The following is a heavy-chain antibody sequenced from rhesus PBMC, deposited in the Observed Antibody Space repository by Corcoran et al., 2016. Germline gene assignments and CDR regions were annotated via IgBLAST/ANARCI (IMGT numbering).Heavy chain of an antibody. V-gene: IGHV3-116*01. CDR1: GFPFGDYY. D-gene: IGHD5-36*01. Sequence: EVQLVESGGGLVQPGGSLRVSCAASGFPFGDYYIQWVRPAPGEGPGWVGFIRNEAKGGTVQYAASVKGRFTLSRDDSKSIASLQMNSLKTEDTAVYFCTRLRYGYNYFDYWGQGVLVTVSS. CDR3: TRLRYGYNYFDY. CDR2: IRNEAKGGTV. J-gene: IGHJ4*01.